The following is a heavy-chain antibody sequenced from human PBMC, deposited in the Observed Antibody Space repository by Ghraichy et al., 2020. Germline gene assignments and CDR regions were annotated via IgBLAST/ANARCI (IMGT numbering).Heavy chain of an antibody. CDR2: INHGGVT. D-gene: IGHD1-26*01. V-gene: IGHV4-34*01. CDR1: GETFNNYF. Sequence: SETLSLTCAVYGETFNNYFWTWIRQPPGKGLEWIGEINHGGVTHYNTSLKSRLTLSVDTSKNQFSLKLTSVAAADAALYYCARARVNLGGLSRRYYFHYGLDVWGPGTTVIVSS. J-gene: IGHJ6*02. CDR3: ARARVNLGGLSRRYYFHYGLDV.